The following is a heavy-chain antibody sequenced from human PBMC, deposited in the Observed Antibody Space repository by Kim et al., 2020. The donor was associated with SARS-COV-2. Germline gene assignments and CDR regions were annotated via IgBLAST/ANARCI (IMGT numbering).Heavy chain of an antibody. V-gene: IGHV1-8*01. CDR2: MNPNSGNT. Sequence: ASVKVSCKASGYTFTSYDINWVRQATGQGLEWMGWMNPNSGNTGYAQKFQGRVTMTRNTSISTAYMELSSLRSEDTAVYYCARPLRMGYYYYYGMDVWGQGTTVTVSS. CDR1: GYTFTSYD. D-gene: IGHD5-12*01. CDR3: ARPLRMGYYYYYGMDV. J-gene: IGHJ6*02.